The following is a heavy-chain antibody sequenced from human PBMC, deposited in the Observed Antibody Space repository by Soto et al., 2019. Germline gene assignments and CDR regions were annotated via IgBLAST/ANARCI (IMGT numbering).Heavy chain of an antibody. CDR3: ARRIPFGYGMDV. CDR1: GFTFSSYA. Sequence: EVQLVESGGGLVQPGGSLRLSCAASGFTFSSYAMHWVRQAPGKGLECVSAITSNGGNTDYASSVKGRFTISRDNSKITLYLQMGSLRAEDMAVYYCARRIPFGYGMDVWGQGTTVTVSS. V-gene: IGHV3-64*01. CDR2: ITSNGGNT. D-gene: IGHD2-21*01. J-gene: IGHJ6*02.